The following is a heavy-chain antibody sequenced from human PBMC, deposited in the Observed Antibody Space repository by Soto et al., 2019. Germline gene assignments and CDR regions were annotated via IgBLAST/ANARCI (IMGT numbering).Heavy chain of an antibody. CDR2: IYVTGAV. V-gene: IGHV4-31*03. CDR3: ARLRIATNNYKWFDP. J-gene: IGHJ5*02. D-gene: IGHD2-21*01. Sequence: LSLTCSVSGAALNSGNYYWSWILQVPGKGLEWIGHIYVTGAVDYNPSLRDRITISQDTSERQFSLNLRLVTAADTAVYYCARLRIATNNYKWFDPWGQGTLVTVSS. CDR1: GAALNSGNYY.